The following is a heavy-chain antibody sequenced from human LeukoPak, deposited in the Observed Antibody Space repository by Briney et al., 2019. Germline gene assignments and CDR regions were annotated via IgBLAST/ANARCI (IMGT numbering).Heavy chain of an antibody. V-gene: IGHV4-59*01. CDR1: GGSISSYY. D-gene: IGHD5-18*01. CDR2: IYYSGST. CDR3: ARDRIGYSYGSDAFDI. J-gene: IGHJ3*02. Sequence: PSETLSLTCTVSGGSISSYYWSWIRQPPGKGLEWIGYIYYSGSTNYNPSLKSRVTISVDTSTNQFSLKLSSVTAADTAVYYCARDRIGYSYGSDAFDIWGQGTMVTVSS.